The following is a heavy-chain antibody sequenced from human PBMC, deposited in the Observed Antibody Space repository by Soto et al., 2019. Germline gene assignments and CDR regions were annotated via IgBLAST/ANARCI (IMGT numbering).Heavy chain of an antibody. D-gene: IGHD4-17*01. CDR2: IYYSGST. CDR1: GASISGDGYS. CDR3: ARGPYGDPAPRLDP. J-gene: IGHJ5*02. V-gene: IGHV4-31*03. Sequence: QVQLQESGPGLVKPSQTLSLTCTVSGASISGDGYSWSWIRQQPGKGLQWIGYIYYSGSTYYTPSLKGRLTISADMSKNQFSIEPTSVTAADTAIYYCARGPYGDPAPRLDPWGQGALVTVSS.